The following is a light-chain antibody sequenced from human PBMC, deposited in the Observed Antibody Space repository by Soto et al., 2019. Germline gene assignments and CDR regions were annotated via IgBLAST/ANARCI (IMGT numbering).Light chain of an antibody. V-gene: IGKV1-9*01. CDR2: GAS. CDR3: QQLNNFPRR. J-gene: IGKJ1*01. Sequence: DIQLTQSPSFLSASVGERVTITYRASQGISSYLAWYQQRPGKAPKLLMYGASTLQSGVPSRFSGSASGTTFTLTINNLQPEDFATYYCQQLNNFPRRFGQGTKVE. CDR1: QGISSY.